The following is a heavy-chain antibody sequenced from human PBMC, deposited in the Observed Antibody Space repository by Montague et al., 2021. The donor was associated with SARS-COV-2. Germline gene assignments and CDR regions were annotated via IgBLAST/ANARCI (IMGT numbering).Heavy chain of an antibody. CDR1: GYSISSGYY. V-gene: IGHV4-38-2*02. D-gene: IGHD2-15*01. Sequence: SETLSLTCTVSGYSISSGYYWGWIRQPPGKGLEWIGSIYHSGSTYYNPSLKSRVTISVDTSKNQFSLKLSSVTAADTAVYYCARRSLGYCSGGSCYSGYDYWGQGTLVTVSS. CDR2: IYHSGST. J-gene: IGHJ4*02. CDR3: ARRSLGYCSGGSCYSGYDY.